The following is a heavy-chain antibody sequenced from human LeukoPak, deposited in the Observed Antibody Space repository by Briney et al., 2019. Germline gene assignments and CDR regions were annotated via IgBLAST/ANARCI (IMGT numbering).Heavy chain of an antibody. J-gene: IGHJ4*02. CDR2: ISYDGSNK. Sequence: GGSLRLSCAASGFTFSSYAMHWVRQAPGKGLEWVAVISYDGSNKYYADSVQGRFTISRDNSKNTLFLQMNSLRPEDTAVYYCARDGSAGILGYCSGGGCSSVYFDYWGQGTLVTVSS. D-gene: IGHD2-15*01. CDR3: ARDGSAGILGYCSGGGCSSVYFDY. CDR1: GFTFSSYA. V-gene: IGHV3-30-3*01.